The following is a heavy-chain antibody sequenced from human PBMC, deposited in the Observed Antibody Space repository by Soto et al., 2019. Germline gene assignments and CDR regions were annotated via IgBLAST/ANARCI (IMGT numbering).Heavy chain of an antibody. Sequence: EVQLLESGGGLVQPGGSLRLSCAASGFTFSSYAMSWVRQAPGKGLEWVSAISGSGGSTYYADSVKGRFTISRDNTKNTLFQKMNSLRAKDTAVYYCAKERGYSGYVWFDPWGQGTLVTVSS. J-gene: IGHJ5*02. CDR1: GFTFSSYA. V-gene: IGHV3-23*01. CDR3: AKERGYSGYVWFDP. D-gene: IGHD5-12*01. CDR2: ISGSGGST.